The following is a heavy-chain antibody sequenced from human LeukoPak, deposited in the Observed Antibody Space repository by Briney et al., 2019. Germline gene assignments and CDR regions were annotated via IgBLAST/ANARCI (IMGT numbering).Heavy chain of an antibody. Sequence: PGGSLRLSCAASGFTFSSYSMNWVRQAPGKGLEWVSYISSSNSIIYYADSVKGRFTISRDNAKNSLYLQMNSLRDEDTAVYYCARDPRDYGYFDCWGQGTLVTVSS. CDR3: ARDPRDYGYFDC. CDR2: ISSSNSII. D-gene: IGHD4-17*01. CDR1: GFTFSSYS. V-gene: IGHV3-48*02. J-gene: IGHJ4*02.